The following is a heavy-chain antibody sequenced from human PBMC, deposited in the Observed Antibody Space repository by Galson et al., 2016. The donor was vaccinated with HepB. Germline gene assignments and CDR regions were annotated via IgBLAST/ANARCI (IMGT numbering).Heavy chain of an antibody. Sequence: SETLSLTCTASGGSINPYYWTWIRQTPGKGLEWIGSIYYSGSTYYNPSLKSRVTIFVDTSKNQFSLKLSSVTAADTAVYYCAASPPEYPPFEIDYWGQGTLATVSS. V-gene: IGHV4-59*05. CDR1: GGSINPYY. CDR2: IYYSGST. CDR3: AASPPEYPPFEIDY. D-gene: IGHD1-14*01. J-gene: IGHJ4*02.